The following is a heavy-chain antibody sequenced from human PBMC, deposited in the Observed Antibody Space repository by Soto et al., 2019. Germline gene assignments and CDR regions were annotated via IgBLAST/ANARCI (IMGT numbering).Heavy chain of an antibody. CDR2: IYYSGST. J-gene: IGHJ5*02. Sequence: SETLSLTCTVSGGSISSYYWSWIRQPPGKGLEWIGYIYYSGSTNYNPSLKSRVTISVDTSKNQFSLKLSSVTAADTAVYYCARHFPLDCGGDCYFGHWFDPWGQGTLVTVSS. D-gene: IGHD2-21*02. CDR3: ARHFPLDCGGDCYFGHWFDP. CDR1: GGSISSYY. V-gene: IGHV4-59*08.